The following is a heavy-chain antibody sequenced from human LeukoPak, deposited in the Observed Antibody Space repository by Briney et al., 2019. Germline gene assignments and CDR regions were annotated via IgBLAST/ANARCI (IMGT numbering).Heavy chain of an antibody. J-gene: IGHJ4*02. CDR3: ARRKVAAEIYF. Sequence: SETLSLTCTVSGGSITETTYFWGWIRQHPGKALEWIGSIYYRGNTYYNPSLKSRVTLFVDTSKNQFSLKLTSVTAADTAIYYCARRKVAAEIYFWGQGTLVTVSS. D-gene: IGHD6-13*01. CDR2: IYYRGNT. V-gene: IGHV4-39*01. CDR1: GGSITETTYF.